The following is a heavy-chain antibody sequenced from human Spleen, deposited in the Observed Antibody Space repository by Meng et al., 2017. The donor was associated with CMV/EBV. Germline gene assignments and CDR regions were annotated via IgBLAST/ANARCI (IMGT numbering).Heavy chain of an antibody. J-gene: IGHJ4*02. D-gene: IGHD3-3*01. Sequence: GYTFTGSYMHWVRQAPGQGPEWMGWINPNTSGTNFAQKFQGRLTMTWDTSISTAYMELSSLRSDDTAVYYCARDVVTFFGVINVFNYWGQGTLVTVSS. CDR3: ARDVVTFFGVINVFNY. V-gene: IGHV1-2*02. CDR2: INPNTSGT. CDR1: GYTFTGSY.